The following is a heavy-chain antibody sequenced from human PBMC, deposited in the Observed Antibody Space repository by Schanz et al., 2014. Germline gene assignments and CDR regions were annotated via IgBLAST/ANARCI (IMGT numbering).Heavy chain of an antibody. CDR2: ISGSGGDT. V-gene: IGHV3-23*01. J-gene: IGHJ4*02. CDR1: GFSFSSSA. D-gene: IGHD3-10*01. CDR3: AKDGGTSGGISQPFDY. Sequence: EVQLLESGGGLVQPGGSLRLSCATSGFSFSSSAMSWVRQAPGKGLEWVSAISGSGGDTYYADSVKGRFAISRDNSKNTLYLQMSSLRAEDTAVYYCAKDGGTSGGISQPFDYWGQGTLVTVSS.